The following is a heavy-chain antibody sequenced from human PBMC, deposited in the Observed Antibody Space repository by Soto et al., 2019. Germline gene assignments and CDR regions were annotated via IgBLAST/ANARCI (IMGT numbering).Heavy chain of an antibody. CDR1: GFTFSSYS. CDR3: ARVLWFGEFGAFDI. D-gene: IGHD3-10*01. CDR2: ISSSSSYI. Sequence: EVQLVESGGGLVKPGGSLRLSCAASGFTFSSYSMNWVRRAPGKGLEWVSSISSSSSYIYYADSVKGRFTISRDNAKNSLYLQMNSLRAEDTAVYYCARVLWFGEFGAFDIWGQGTMVTVSS. J-gene: IGHJ3*02. V-gene: IGHV3-21*01.